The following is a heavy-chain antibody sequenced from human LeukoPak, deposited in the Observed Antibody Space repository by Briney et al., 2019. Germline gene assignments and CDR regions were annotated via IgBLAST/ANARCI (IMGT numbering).Heavy chain of an antibody. CDR3: ARFGSSSWYRDAFDI. Sequence: SETLSLTCAVYGGSFSAYYWSWIRQPPGKGLEWIAEIYHDGNTNYNPSLKSRVTISVDTSKNQFSLKLSSVTAADTAVYYCARFGSSSWYRDAFDIWGQGTMVTVSS. CDR1: GGSFSAYY. D-gene: IGHD6-13*01. V-gene: IGHV4-34*01. CDR2: IYHDGNT. J-gene: IGHJ3*02.